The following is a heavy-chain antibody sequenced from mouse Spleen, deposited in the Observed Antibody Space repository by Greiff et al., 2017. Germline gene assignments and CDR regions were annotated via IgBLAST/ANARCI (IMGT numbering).Heavy chain of an antibody. CDR2: IDPENGDT. J-gene: IGHJ2*01. Sequence: VQLQQSGAELVRPGASVKLSCTASGFNIKDDYMHWVKQRPEQGLEWIGWIDPENGDTEYASKFQGKATITADTSSNTAYLQLSSLTSEDTAVYYCTHRYDVGDYWGQGTTLTVSS. CDR1: GFNIKDDY. V-gene: IGHV14-4*01. CDR3: THRYDVGDY. D-gene: IGHD2-14*01.